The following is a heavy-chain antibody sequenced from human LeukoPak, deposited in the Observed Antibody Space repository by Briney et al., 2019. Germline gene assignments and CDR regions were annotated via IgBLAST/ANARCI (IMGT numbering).Heavy chain of an antibody. CDR2: ISSSSSYT. D-gene: IGHD5-18*01. CDR3: ARGSGKKLWQSDFDY. J-gene: IGHJ4*02. V-gene: IGHV3-11*05. CDR1: GFTFSDYY. Sequence: PGGSLRLSCAASGFTFSDYYMSWIRQAPGKGLEWVSYISSSSSYTNYADSVKGRFTISRDNAKNSLYLQMNSLRAEDTAVYYCARGSGKKLWQSDFDYWGQGTLVTVSS.